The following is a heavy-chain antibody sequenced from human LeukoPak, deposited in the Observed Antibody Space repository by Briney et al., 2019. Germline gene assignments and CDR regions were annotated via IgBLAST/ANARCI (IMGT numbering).Heavy chain of an antibody. V-gene: IGHV3-23*01. Sequence: GGSLRLSCTVSGFTFSSYAMSWVRQAPGMGLEWVSSISGSGGSTYYADSVKGRFTISRDNSKNTLSLQMNSLRAEDTAVYYCAKDLHTSHCCLPFDYWGQGTLVTVSS. CDR3: AKDLHTSHCCLPFDY. CDR1: GFTFSSYA. CDR2: ISGSGGST. J-gene: IGHJ4*02. D-gene: IGHD2-2*01.